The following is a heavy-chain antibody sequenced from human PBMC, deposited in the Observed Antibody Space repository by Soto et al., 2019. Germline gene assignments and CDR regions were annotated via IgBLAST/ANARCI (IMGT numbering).Heavy chain of an antibody. D-gene: IGHD6-19*01. CDR3: AKALVGYSSGWYSGGMDV. J-gene: IGHJ6*02. CDR2: ISGSGGST. CDR1: GFTFSSYA. Sequence: EVQLLESGGGLVQPGGSLRLSCAASGFTFSSYAMSWVRQAPGQGLEWVSAISGSGGSTYYADSVKGRFTISRDNSKNTLYLQMNSLRAEDTAVYYCAKALVGYSSGWYSGGMDVWGQGTTVTVSS. V-gene: IGHV3-23*01.